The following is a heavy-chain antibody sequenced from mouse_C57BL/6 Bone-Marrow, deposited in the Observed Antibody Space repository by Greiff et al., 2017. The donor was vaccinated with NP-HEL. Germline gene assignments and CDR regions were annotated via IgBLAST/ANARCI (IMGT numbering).Heavy chain of an antibody. D-gene: IGHD1-1*01. J-gene: IGHJ4*01. CDR3: ASYYYGSRGYAMDY. V-gene: IGHV7-3*01. CDR2: LRNKANGYTT. CDR1: GFTFTDYY. Sequence: EVKLMESGGGLVQPGGSLSLSCAASGFTFTDYYMSWVRQPPGKALEWLGFLRNKANGYTTESSASVKGRFTISRDNSQSIRYLQMNALRAEDSATYYCASYYYGSRGYAMDYWGQGTSVTVSS.